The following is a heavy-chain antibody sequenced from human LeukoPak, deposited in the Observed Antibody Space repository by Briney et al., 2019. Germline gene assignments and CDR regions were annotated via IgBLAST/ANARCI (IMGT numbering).Heavy chain of an antibody. V-gene: IGHV4-30-4*08. J-gene: IGHJ4*02. D-gene: IGHD5-12*01. CDR3: ARDRSGYDLYY. Sequence: SETLSLTCTVSGGSISSSSYYWGWIRQPPGKGLEWIGYIYYSGSTYYNPSLKSRVTISVDTSKNQFSLKLSSVTAADTAVYYCARDRSGYDLYYWGQGTLVTVSS. CDR1: GGSISSSSYY. CDR2: IYYSGST.